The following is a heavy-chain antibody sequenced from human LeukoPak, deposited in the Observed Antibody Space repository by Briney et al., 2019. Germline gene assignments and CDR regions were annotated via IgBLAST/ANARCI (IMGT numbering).Heavy chain of an antibody. CDR1: GFAFRNYD. V-gene: IGHV3-23*01. J-gene: IGHJ1*01. D-gene: IGHD3-10*01. Sequence: GGSLRLSCAASGFAFRNYDMIWVRQAPGRGLEWVSGITTDGSGTYYADSVKGRFTVSRDNSKNTVFLQMNSLRGEDAAIYYCAKGVLGAGSLLEYFQHWGQGTLVTVSS. CDR2: ITTDGSGT. CDR3: AKGVLGAGSLLEYFQH.